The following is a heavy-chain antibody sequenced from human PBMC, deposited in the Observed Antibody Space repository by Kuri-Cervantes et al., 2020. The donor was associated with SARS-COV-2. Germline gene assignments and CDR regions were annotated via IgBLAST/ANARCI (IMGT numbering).Heavy chain of an antibody. CDR2: IDWDDDK. J-gene: IGHJ4*02. V-gene: IGHV2-70*01. CDR3: ARTRGYSYGYRHFGY. Sequence: SGPTLVKPTQTHTLTCTFTGFSLSTSGMCVSWIRQPPGKALEWLALIDWDDDKYYSTSLKTRLTISKDTSKNQVVFTMTNMDPVDTATYYCARTRGYSYGYRHFGYWGQGTLVTVSS. D-gene: IGHD5-18*01. CDR1: GFSLSTSGMC.